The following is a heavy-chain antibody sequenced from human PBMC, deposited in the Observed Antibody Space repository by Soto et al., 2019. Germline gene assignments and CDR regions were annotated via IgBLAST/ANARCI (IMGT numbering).Heavy chain of an antibody. CDR1: GFTFSSYG. J-gene: IGHJ6*02. CDR3: ARGEYYYYYGMDV. Sequence: QPGGSLRLSCAASGFTFSSYGMHWVRQAPGKGLEWVAVIWYDGSNKYYADSVKGRFTISRDNSKNTLYLQMNSLRAEDTAVYYCARGEYYYYYGMDVWGQGTTVTVSS. V-gene: IGHV3-33*01. CDR2: IWYDGSNK.